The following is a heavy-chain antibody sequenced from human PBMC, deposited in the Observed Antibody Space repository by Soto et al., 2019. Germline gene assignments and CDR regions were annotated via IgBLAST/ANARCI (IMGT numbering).Heavy chain of an antibody. J-gene: IGHJ4*02. D-gene: IGHD3-3*01. CDR3: ARDFSSDAILGVVTYYFDD. Sequence: QVQLVQSGAEVKKAGSAVKVSCKVSGGAFSRYAISWVRQAPGQGLEWMGGIIPTLGTADYARNLQGRVAITADESSSPAHXELSSLRYEATAVYYCARDFSSDAILGVVTYYFDDWGQGTLVNVSP. CDR2: IIPTLGTA. CDR1: GGAFSRYA. V-gene: IGHV1-69*11.